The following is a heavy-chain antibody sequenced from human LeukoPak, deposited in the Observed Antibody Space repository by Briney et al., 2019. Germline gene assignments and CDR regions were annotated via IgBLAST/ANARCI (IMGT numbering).Heavy chain of an antibody. CDR1: GFTFSSYS. CDR3: AGHYDFWSGYLNWFDP. J-gene: IGHJ5*02. D-gene: IGHD3-3*01. V-gene: IGHV3-21*01. CDR2: ICSSSSYI. Sequence: PGGSLRLSCAASGFTFSSYSMNWVRQAPGKGLEWVSSICSSSSYIYYADSVKGRFTISRDNAKNSLYLQMNSLRAEDTAVYYCAGHYDFWSGYLNWFDPWGQGTLVTVSS.